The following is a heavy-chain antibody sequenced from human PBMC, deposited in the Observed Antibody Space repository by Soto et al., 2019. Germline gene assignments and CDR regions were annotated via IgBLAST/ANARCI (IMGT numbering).Heavy chain of an antibody. D-gene: IGHD5-12*01. CDR2: IFSSGST. CDR1: GGSINTFY. J-gene: IGHJ4*02. CDR3: AREGSYSAYNFAHGIQLWSFDF. Sequence: SETLSLTCTVSGGSINTFYWSWVRQPAGKGLEWIGRIFSSGSTSFNPSLESRVAMSVDTSKNHFSLNLCSVTAADMAVYYCAREGSYSAYNFAHGIQLWSFDFWGQGALVTVSS. V-gene: IGHV4-4*07.